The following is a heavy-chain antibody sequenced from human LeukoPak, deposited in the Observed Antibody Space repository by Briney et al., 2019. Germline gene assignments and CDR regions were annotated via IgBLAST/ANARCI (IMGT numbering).Heavy chain of an antibody. Sequence: SQTLSLTCTVSGGSISSGGYYWRWIRQHPGKGLEWIGYIYYSGSTYYNPSLKSRVTISVDTSKNQFSLKLSSVTAADTAVYYCARLFYGSGSYDAFDIWGQGTMVTVSS. V-gene: IGHV4-31*03. CDR2: IYYSGST. J-gene: IGHJ3*02. CDR3: ARLFYGSGSYDAFDI. CDR1: GGSISSGGYY. D-gene: IGHD3-10*01.